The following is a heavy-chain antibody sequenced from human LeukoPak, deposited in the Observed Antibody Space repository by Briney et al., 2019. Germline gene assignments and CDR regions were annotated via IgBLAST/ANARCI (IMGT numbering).Heavy chain of an antibody. D-gene: IGHD4-17*01. J-gene: IGHJ4*02. V-gene: IGHV4-59*01. CDR2: IYYSGST. CDR3: ARAMTTVTPIDY. CDR1: GGSISSYY. Sequence: QSSETLSLTCTVSGGSISSYYWSWIRQPPGKGLEWIGYIYYSGSTNYNPSLKSRVTISVDTSKNQFSLKLGSVTAADTAVYYCARAMTTVTPIDYWGQGTLVTVSS.